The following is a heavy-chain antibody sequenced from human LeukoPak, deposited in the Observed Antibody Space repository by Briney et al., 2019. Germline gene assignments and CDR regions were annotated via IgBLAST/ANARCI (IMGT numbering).Heavy chain of an antibody. J-gene: IGHJ4*02. D-gene: IGHD4-17*01. CDR3: ARGIESYGDYGY. CDR1: GGSISGTY. CDR2: MYNSGST. Sequence: ASETLSLTCTVSGGSISGTYWSWIRQPPGKGLEWIAYMYNSGSTNYNPSLKSRVTISIDTSKNQFSLKLSSLTAADTAIYYCARGIESYGDYGYWGQGILVTVSS. V-gene: IGHV4-59*01.